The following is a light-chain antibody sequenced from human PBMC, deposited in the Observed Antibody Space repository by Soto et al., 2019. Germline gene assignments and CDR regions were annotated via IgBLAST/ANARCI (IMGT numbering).Light chain of an antibody. CDR1: PGISSF. V-gene: IGKV1-12*01. J-gene: IGKJ5*01. CDR2: AAS. CDR3: QQANSFPLT. Sequence: DIPMNQCPSSLFGSXGDRVTISCRPSPGISSFLAWYQQKPGKAPKLXXYAASSLQSGVPSRFSGSGSATDFTRTISSLQPEDFATYYGQQANSFPLTVGQGTRLEI.